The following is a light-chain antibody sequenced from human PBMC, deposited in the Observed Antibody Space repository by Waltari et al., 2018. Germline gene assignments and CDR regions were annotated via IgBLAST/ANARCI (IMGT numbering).Light chain of an antibody. CDR3: QQYNNWPPYT. Sequence: EIVMTQSPATLSVSPGERATLSSRASQSVSSNLAWYQQKPGQAPRLLIYGASTRATGIPARFRGSGSGTEFTLTISSMQSEDFAVYYCQQYNNWPPYTFGQGTKLEIK. V-gene: IGKV3-15*01. CDR2: GAS. J-gene: IGKJ2*01. CDR1: QSVSSN.